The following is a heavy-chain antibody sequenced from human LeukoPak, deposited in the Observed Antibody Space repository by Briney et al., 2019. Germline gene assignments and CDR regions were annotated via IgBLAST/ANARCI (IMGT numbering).Heavy chain of an antibody. CDR2: IYHSGST. CDR3: ARHRTIYYDNSGYWV. Sequence: SETLSLTCTVSGYSISSDYYWAWIRQPPGKGLEWIGSIYHSGSTYYNPSLKSRVTISVDTSKKQFSLKLTSVTAADTAVYYCARHRTIYYDNSGYWVWGQGTLVTVSS. J-gene: IGHJ4*02. D-gene: IGHD3-22*01. V-gene: IGHV4-38-2*02. CDR1: GYSISSDYY.